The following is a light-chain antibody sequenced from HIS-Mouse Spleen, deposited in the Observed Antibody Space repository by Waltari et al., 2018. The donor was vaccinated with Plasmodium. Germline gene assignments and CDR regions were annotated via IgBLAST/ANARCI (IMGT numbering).Light chain of an antibody. CDR2: GAS. CDR3: QQYNNWSFT. Sequence: EIVITQSQATLSVSPGERATLSCRASQSVSSNLAWYQQKPGQAPRLLIYGASTRATGIPARFSGSGSGTECTLTISSLQSEDFAVYYCQQYNNWSFTFGPGTKVDIK. J-gene: IGKJ3*01. CDR1: QSVSSN. V-gene: IGKV3-15*01.